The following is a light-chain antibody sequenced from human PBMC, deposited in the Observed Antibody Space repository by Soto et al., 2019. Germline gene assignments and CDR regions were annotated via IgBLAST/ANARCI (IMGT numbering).Light chain of an antibody. CDR3: QHCQPYGDSPTLT. J-gene: IGKJ4*01. CDR2: DAS. CDR1: HSVSNNY. Sequence: EIVLKQSPGTLSLSPGERATLSCRASHSVSNNYLAWCQQKPGQAHRPLIYDASSRATGVPDRFSGSGSGTDFTLTISRLEPEDFEVYYCQHCQPYGDSPTLTFGGGTKVDIK. V-gene: IGKV3-20*01.